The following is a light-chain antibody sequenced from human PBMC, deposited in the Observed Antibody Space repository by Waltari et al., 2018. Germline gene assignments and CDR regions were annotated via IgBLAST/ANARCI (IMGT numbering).Light chain of an antibody. CDR1: KSISSY. CDR3: QQRSKWPPT. CDR2: DAS. Sequence: EIVLAQSPATLSLSPGERATLSCRASKSISSYLAWYQQKPGKAPSLLIYDASHRATGIPARFSGSGAGTDFTLTISSLEPEDFAVYYCQQRSKWPPTFGQGTRLEIK. V-gene: IGKV3-11*01. J-gene: IGKJ5*01.